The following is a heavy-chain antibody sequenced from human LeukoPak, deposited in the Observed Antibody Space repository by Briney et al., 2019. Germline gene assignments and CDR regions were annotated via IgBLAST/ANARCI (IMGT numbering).Heavy chain of an antibody. D-gene: IGHD6-13*01. V-gene: IGHV1-2*02. CDR3: ARHPIAAAGTDYYNYYMDV. CDR2: INPYSDGT. CDR1: PYTFTRYF. J-gene: IGHJ6*03. Sequence: ASVKVSCKASPYTFTRYFMHGVRQAPGQGVEGVGWINPYSDGTNYAQKFQGRGTRARDTSISTAYMEQSRLRSDDTAMYYGARHPIAAAGTDYYNYYMDVWGKGTTVTVSS.